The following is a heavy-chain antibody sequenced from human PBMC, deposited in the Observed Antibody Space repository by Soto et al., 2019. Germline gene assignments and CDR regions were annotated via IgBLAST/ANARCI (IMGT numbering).Heavy chain of an antibody. D-gene: IGHD6-6*01. CDR3: ASEKYSSSSLSESYGMDV. CDR1: GGSISSSSYY. V-gene: IGHV4-39*01. Sequence: LSLTCTVSGGSISSSSYYWGWIRQPPGKGLEWIGSIYYSGSTYYNPSLKSRVTISVDTSKNQFSLKLSSVTAADTAVYYCASEKYSSSSLSESYGMDVWGQGTTVTAP. CDR2: IYYSGST. J-gene: IGHJ6*02.